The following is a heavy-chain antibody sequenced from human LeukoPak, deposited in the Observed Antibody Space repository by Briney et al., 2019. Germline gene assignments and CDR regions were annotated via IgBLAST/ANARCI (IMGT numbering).Heavy chain of an antibody. CDR3: AKDGLSFVDTAMVPFGP. CDR1: GFTFSSYA. CDR2: ISGSGGST. Sequence: PGGSLRLSCAVSGFTFSSYAMSWVRQAPGKGLEWVSAISGSGGSTYYADSVKGRFTISRDNSKNTLYLQMNSLRAEDTAVYYCAKDGLSFVDTAMVPFGPWGQGTLVTVSS. D-gene: IGHD5-18*01. V-gene: IGHV3-23*01. J-gene: IGHJ5*02.